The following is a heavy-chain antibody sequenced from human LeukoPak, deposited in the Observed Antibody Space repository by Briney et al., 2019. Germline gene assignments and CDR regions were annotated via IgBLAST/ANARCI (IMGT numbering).Heavy chain of an antibody. CDR3: ARARRVDIVDSDAFDI. J-gene: IGHJ3*02. D-gene: IGHD5-12*01. CDR2: IKQDGSEK. V-gene: IGHV3-7*01. CDR1: GFTFSSYW. Sequence: PGGSLRLSCAASGFTFSSYWMSWVRQAPGKGLEWVANIKQDGSEKYYVDSVKGRFTISRDNAKNSLYLQMNSLRAEDTAVYYCARARRVDIVDSDAFDIWGQGTMVTVSS.